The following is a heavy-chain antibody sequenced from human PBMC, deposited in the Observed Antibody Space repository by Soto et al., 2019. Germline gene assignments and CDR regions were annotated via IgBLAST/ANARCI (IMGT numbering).Heavy chain of an antibody. V-gene: IGHV3-23*01. Sequence: EVQLLESGGGLVQPGGSLRLSCAASGFTFSSYAMSWVRQAPGKGLEWVSAISGSGGSTYYADSVKGRFTISRDNSKKTLYLQMNSLRAEDTAVYYCAKGREWLVRANYYYGMDVWGQGTTVTVSS. CDR2: ISGSGGST. D-gene: IGHD6-19*01. J-gene: IGHJ6*02. CDR1: GFTFSSYA. CDR3: AKGREWLVRANYYYGMDV.